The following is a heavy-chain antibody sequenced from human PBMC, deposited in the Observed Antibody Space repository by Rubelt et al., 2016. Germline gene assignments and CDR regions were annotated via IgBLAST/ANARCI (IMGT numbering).Heavy chain of an antibody. D-gene: IGHD6-19*01. J-gene: IGHJ4*02. V-gene: IGHV3-23*01. CDR2: ISGSGDST. CDR1: GFTFSSYA. CDR3: AKGGVGWNYYHY. Sequence: EVQLLESGGALVQPGGSLRLSCAASGFTFSSYAMSWVRQAPGKGLEWVSAISGSGDSTYYADSVKGRFTISRDNSKNTLYLQMNRLRAEDTAVYYCAKGGVGWNYYHYWGQGTLVTVSS.